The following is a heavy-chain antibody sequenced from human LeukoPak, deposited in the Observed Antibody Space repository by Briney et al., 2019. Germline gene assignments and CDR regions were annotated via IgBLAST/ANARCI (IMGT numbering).Heavy chain of an antibody. J-gene: IGHJ4*02. CDR3: ATFAGTTVVTDY. D-gene: IGHD4-23*01. V-gene: IGHV4-30-2*01. CDR1: GGSISSGGYS. CDR2: IYHSGST. Sequence: SETLSLTCAVSGGSISSGGYSWSWIRQPPGKGLEWIGYIYHSGSTYYNPSLKSRVTISVDRSKNQFSLKLSSVTAADTAVYYCATFAGTTVVTDYWGQGTLVTVSS.